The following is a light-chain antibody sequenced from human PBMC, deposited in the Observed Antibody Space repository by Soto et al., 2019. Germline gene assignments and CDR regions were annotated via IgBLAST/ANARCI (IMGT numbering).Light chain of an antibody. CDR2: EVN. V-gene: IGLV2-14*01. CDR3: TSYTSSNTPV. J-gene: IGLJ3*02. Sequence: QSALTQPASVSGSPGQSITISCTGTSSDVGGYNYVSWYQQHPGKAPKLMIYEVNNRPSGVSNRFSGSKSGNTASLTISGLQAEDEAGYYCTSYTSSNTPVFGGGTKLTVL. CDR1: SSDVGGYNY.